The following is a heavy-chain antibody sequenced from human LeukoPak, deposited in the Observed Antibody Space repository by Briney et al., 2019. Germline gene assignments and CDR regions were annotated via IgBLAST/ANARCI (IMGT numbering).Heavy chain of an antibody. Sequence: ASVKVSCKASGYTFTSHDINWVRQATGQGLEWMGWVNPNSGKTSFAQKFQGRVTMTRNTSITTAYMELSRLRSDDTAVYYCARDNSGLRQGNWFDPWGQGTLVTVSS. CDR1: GYTFTSHD. CDR2: VNPNSGKT. CDR3: ARDNSGLRQGNWFDP. V-gene: IGHV1-8*01. D-gene: IGHD1-20*01. J-gene: IGHJ5*02.